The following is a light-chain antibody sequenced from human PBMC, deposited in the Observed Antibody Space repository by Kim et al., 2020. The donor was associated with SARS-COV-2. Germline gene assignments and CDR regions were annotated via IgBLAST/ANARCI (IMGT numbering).Light chain of an antibody. CDR2: DVT. CDR3: SSYSGIRNFGV. CDR1: SSDIGGYNY. V-gene: IGLV2-8*01. J-gene: IGLJ2*01. Sequence: SVTISWTGTSSDIGGYNYVSWYQQHPGKAPRLLISDVTQRPSGVPARFSGSKSGNTASLTVSGLQADDEAVYYCSSYSGIRNFGVFGGGTQLTVL.